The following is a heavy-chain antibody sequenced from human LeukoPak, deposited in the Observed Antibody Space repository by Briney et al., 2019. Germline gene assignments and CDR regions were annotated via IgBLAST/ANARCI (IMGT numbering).Heavy chain of an antibody. CDR1: GYTFTGYY. V-gene: IGHV1-2*02. CDR2: INPNSGGT. Sequence: ASVKVSCKASGYTFTGYYMHWVRQAPGQGLEWMGWINPNSGGTNYAQKFQGRVTMTRDTSISTAYMELSRLKSDDTAVYYCARDLTFTGTYYYDSSGYYYLYWGQGTLVTVSS. J-gene: IGHJ4*02. CDR3: ARDLTFTGTYYYDSSGYYYLY. D-gene: IGHD3-22*01.